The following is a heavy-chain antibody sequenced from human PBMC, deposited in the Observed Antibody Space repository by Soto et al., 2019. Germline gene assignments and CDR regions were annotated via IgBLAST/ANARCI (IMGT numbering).Heavy chain of an antibody. V-gene: IGHV3-30-3*01. J-gene: IGHJ6*02. D-gene: IGHD6-6*01. CDR3: AREISQYPPFFGSSSDLGMDV. Sequence: GGSLRLSCAASGFTFSSYAMHWVRQAPGKGLEWVAVISYDGSNKYYADSVKGRFTISRDNSKNTLYLQMNSLRAEDTAVYYCAREISQYPPFFGSSSDLGMDVWGQGTTVTVSS. CDR2: ISYDGSNK. CDR1: GFTFSSYA.